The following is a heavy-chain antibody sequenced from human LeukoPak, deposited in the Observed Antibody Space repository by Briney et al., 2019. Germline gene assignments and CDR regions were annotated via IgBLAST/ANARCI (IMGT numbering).Heavy chain of an antibody. Sequence: SVKVSCKASGGTFSSYAISWVRQAPGQGLEWMGRIIPILGIANYAQKFQGRVTITADESTSTAYMELSSLRSEDTAVYYCARVVWELPYYYYYYMDVWGKGTTVTVSS. V-gene: IGHV1-69*04. CDR3: ARVVWELPYYYYYYMDV. CDR2: IIPILGIA. J-gene: IGHJ6*03. D-gene: IGHD1-26*01. CDR1: GGTFSSYA.